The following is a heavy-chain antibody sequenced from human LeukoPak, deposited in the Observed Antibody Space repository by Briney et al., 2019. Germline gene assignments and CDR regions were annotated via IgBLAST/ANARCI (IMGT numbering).Heavy chain of an antibody. CDR2: IRSSSSSI. Sequence: PGGSLRLSCAASGFTFRSYGMSWVRQAPRKGLEWVSAIRSSSSSIYYADSVKGRFTISRDNAQNSVFLQMNSLRAEDTAVYYCTRDGQYYGVDVWGQGTTVTVSS. J-gene: IGHJ6*02. CDR3: TRDGQYYGVDV. V-gene: IGHV3-21*01. CDR1: GFTFRSYG.